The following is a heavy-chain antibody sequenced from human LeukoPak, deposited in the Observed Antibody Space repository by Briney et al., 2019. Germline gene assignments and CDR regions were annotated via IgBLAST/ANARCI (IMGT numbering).Heavy chain of an antibody. Sequence: ASVKVSCKASGGTFSSYAISWVRQAPGQGLEWMGGIIPIFGTANYAQKFQGRVTITADESTSTAYMELSSLRSEDTAVYYCARQVVVAATTHWYFDLWGRGTLVTVSS. CDR1: GGTFSSYA. V-gene: IGHV1-69*13. CDR2: IIPIFGTA. D-gene: IGHD2-15*01. J-gene: IGHJ2*01. CDR3: ARQVVVAATTHWYFDL.